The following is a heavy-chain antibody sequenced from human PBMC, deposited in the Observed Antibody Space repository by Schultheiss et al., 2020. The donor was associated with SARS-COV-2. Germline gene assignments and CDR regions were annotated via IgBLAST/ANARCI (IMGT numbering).Heavy chain of an antibody. CDR1: GGSISSYY. Sequence: SETLSLTCTVSGGSISSYYWSWIRQPPGKGLEWIGYIYYSGSTNYNPSLKSRVTISVDTSKNQFSLKLSSVTAADTAVYYCARYYSSSSPPPSYFDYWGQGTLVTVSS. CDR2: IYYSGST. J-gene: IGHJ4*02. CDR3: ARYYSSSSPPPSYFDY. V-gene: IGHV4-59*12. D-gene: IGHD6-6*01.